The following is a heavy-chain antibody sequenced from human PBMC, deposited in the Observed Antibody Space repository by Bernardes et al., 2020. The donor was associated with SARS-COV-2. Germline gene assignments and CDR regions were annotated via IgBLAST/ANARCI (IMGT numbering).Heavy chain of an antibody. CDR3: ARSKRDYYDSSGYWALVSSQFMNYCYYGMDV. CDR2: MNPNSGNT. Sequence: ASVKVSCKASGYTFTSYDINWVRQATGQGLEWMGWMNPNSGNTGYAQKFQGRVTMTRNTSISTAYMELSSLRSEDTAVYYCARSKRDYYDSSGYWALVSSQFMNYCYYGMDVWCQGTTVTVSS. D-gene: IGHD3-22*01. CDR1: GYTFTSYD. V-gene: IGHV1-8*01. J-gene: IGHJ6*02.